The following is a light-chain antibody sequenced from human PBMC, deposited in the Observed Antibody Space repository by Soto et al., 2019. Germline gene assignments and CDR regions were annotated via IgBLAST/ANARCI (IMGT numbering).Light chain of an antibody. V-gene: IGLV2-14*01. J-gene: IGLJ2*01. CDR2: DVS. Sequence: QSALTPPASVSGSTGKSITISCTGTSSDVGGYNYVSWYQQHPGKAPKVMIYDVSNRPLGVSNRFSGSKSGNTASLTISGLQVENEAEYYCSSYTSSSTLLFGGGTKLTVL. CDR1: SSDVGGYNY. CDR3: SSYTSSSTLL.